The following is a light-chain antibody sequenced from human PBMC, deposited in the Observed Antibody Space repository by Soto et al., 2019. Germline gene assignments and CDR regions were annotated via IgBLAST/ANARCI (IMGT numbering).Light chain of an antibody. CDR2: DAF. J-gene: IGKJ4*01. Sequence: EKVMTQSPATLSVSPGERATLSCRASQNVKTRLAWYQQTPGQAPRLLIYDAFTRATGIPARVSGSASGTEFTLTISSLQSEDFAVYYCQQYDEWPLTFGGGTKVEIK. CDR1: QNVKTR. CDR3: QQYDEWPLT. V-gene: IGKV3-15*01.